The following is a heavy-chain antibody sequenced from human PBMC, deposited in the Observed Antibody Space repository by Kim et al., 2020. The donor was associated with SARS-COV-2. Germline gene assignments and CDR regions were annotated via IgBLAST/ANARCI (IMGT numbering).Heavy chain of an antibody. J-gene: IGHJ4*02. CDR3: GRSPLAVAPCDY. D-gene: IGHD6-19*01. Sequence: GGSLRLSCVVSGFTLSDHSMDWVRQAPGKGLEWVARSRSKTSGYTTEYAASVKGRFTISRDDSKNSVYLQMNSLRTEDTAVYYCGRSPLAVAPCDYWGQGTLLTVSS. CDR1: GFTLSDHS. V-gene: IGHV3-72*01. CDR2: SRSKTSGYTT.